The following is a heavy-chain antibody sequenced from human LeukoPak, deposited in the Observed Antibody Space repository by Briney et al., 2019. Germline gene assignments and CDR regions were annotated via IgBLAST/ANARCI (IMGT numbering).Heavy chain of an antibody. Sequence: GGSLGLSCAVSGFTVSGNYMSWVRQAPGKGLEWVSLIYSGGTTYYADSVKGRFTISRDNSKNTLYLQMNSLRAEDTAVYYCARRAGGYSHPYDYWGQGILVTVSS. CDR3: ARRAGGYSHPYDY. CDR2: IYSGGTT. V-gene: IGHV3-53*01. CDR1: GFTVSGNY. J-gene: IGHJ4*02. D-gene: IGHD4-23*01.